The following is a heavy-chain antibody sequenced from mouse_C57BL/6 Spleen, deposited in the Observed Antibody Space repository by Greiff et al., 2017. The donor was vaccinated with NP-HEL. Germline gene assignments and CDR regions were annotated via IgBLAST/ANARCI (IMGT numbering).Heavy chain of an antibody. V-gene: IGHV1-82*01. CDR1: GYAFSSSW. J-gene: IGHJ2*01. CDR3: AREGDYGSFDY. D-gene: IGHD1-1*01. Sequence: LQESGPELVKPGASVKISCKASGYAFSSSWMNWVKQRPGKGLEWIGRIYPGDGDTNYNGKFKGKATLTADKSSSTAYMQLSSLTSEDSAVYFCAREGDYGSFDYWGQGTTLTVSS. CDR2: IYPGDGDT.